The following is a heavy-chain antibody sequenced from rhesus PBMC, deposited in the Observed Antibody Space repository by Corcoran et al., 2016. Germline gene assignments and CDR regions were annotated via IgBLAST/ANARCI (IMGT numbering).Heavy chain of an antibody. CDR1: GGSVSSSNW. V-gene: IGHV4-65*01. Sequence: QVQLQESGPGLVKPSETLSLTCAVSGGSVSSSNWWSWIRQPPGKGLEWIGYIIGSSGSTYYNPSLKSRVTSSTDTSKNQFSLKLSSVTAADTAVYYCARGLYSYRSWGQGVLVTVSS. CDR2: IIGSSGST. CDR3: ARGLYSYRS. D-gene: IGHD5-12*01. J-gene: IGHJ4*01.